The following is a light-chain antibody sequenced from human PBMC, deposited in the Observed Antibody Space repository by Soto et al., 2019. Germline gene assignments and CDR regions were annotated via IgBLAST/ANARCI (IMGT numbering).Light chain of an antibody. CDR2: LGS. CDR3: MQALQITWR. Sequence: DVVMTQSPLSLPVTPGEPASISCRSSQSLLHSNGYNYLDWYLQKPGQSPQLLIYLGSNRASGVPERLSGSGSGTDFTLKISRVEAEDVGVYYCMQALQITWRFGQGNKVEL. V-gene: IGKV2-28*01. J-gene: IGKJ1*01. CDR1: QSLLHSNGYNY.